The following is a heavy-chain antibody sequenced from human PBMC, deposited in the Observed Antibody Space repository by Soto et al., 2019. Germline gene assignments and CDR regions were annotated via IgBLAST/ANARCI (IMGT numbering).Heavy chain of an antibody. CDR2: IHDDGSNT. V-gene: IGHV3-74*01. CDR3: ARDLPGDAIHMDV. D-gene: IGHD3-16*01. Sequence: SPRLSCPASGFIFNSYLMHWVRQAPGKGLVWVSRIHDDGSNTIYADSVKGRFTISRDNAKNTLYLQMNSLRAEDTAVYYCARDLPGDAIHMDVWGTGTTVTVSS. CDR1: GFIFNSYL. J-gene: IGHJ6*03.